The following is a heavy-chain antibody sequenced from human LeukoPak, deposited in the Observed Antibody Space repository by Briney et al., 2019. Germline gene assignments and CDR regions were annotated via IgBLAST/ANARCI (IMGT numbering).Heavy chain of an antibody. J-gene: IGHJ4*02. D-gene: IGHD4-17*01. V-gene: IGHV3-74*01. CDR3: AKDLGLQDYGDRFEY. CDR2: INSDGSST. Sequence: GGSLRLSCAASGFTFSSYWMHWVRQAPGKGLVWVSRINSDGSSTSYADSVKGRFTISRDNSQNTLYLQMNSLRAEDTAVYYCAKDLGLQDYGDRFEYWGQGTLVTVSS. CDR1: GFTFSSYW.